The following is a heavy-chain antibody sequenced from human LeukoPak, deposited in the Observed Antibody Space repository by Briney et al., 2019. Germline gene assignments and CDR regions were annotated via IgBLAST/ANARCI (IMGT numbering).Heavy chain of an antibody. V-gene: IGHV1-2*02. CDR3: ARVPSDYYDSSGYYFDY. J-gene: IGHJ4*02. CDR1: RYIITTYG. CDR2: INPNSGGT. Sequence: ASVNVSRKASRYIITTYGITWVRQAPGQGLEWMGWINPNSGGTNYAQKFQGRVTMTRDTSISTAYMELSRLRSGDTAVYYCARVPSDYYDSSGYYFDYWGQGTLVTVSS. D-gene: IGHD3-22*01.